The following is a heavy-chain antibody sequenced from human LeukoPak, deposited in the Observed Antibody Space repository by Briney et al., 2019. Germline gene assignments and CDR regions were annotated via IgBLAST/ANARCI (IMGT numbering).Heavy chain of an antibody. CDR2: IYYSGST. CDR3: ARVDYYGSGNYFDY. D-gene: IGHD3-10*01. V-gene: IGHV4-31*03. Sequence: SQTLSLTCTVSGGSISSGDYYWSWIRQHPGKGLEWIGYIYYSGSTYYNPSLESRVTISVDTSKNQFSLKLSSVTAADTAVYYCARVDYYGSGNYFDYWGQGTLVTVS. J-gene: IGHJ4*02. CDR1: GGSISSGDYY.